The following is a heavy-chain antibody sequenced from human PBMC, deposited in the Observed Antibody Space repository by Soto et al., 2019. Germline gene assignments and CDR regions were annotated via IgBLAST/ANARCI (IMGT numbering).Heavy chain of an antibody. CDR1: GFNFSSYG. J-gene: IGHJ3*02. CDR3: ARERVPTYYYDSSGYYPHDAFDI. V-gene: IGHV3-33*01. D-gene: IGHD3-22*01. CDR2: IWYDGSNK. Sequence: GGSLRLSCTASGFNFSSYGMHWVRQAPGKGLEWVAVIWYDGSNKYYADSVKGRFTISRDNSKNTLYLQMNSLRAEDTAVYYCARERVPTYYYDSSGYYPHDAFDIWGQGTMVTVSS.